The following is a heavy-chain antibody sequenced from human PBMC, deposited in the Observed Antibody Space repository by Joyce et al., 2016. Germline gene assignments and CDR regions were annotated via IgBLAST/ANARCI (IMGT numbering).Heavy chain of an antibody. CDR2: IYSGGRT. CDR1: GFTVSGNY. J-gene: IGHJ6*02. CDR3: ASQYQHRYYYYGMDV. Sequence: EVQLVESGGGLIQPGGSLRLSCAASGFTVSGNYMSWVRQAPGKGLEWVSVIYSGGRTYYADSVKGRFTISRDNSKNTLDLQMNSLRAEDTAVYYCASQYQHRYYYYGMDVWGQGTTVTVSS. V-gene: IGHV3-53*01. D-gene: IGHD3-3*02.